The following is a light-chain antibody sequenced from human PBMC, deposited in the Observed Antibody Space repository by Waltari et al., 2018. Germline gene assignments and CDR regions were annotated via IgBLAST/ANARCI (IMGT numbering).Light chain of an antibody. Sequence: IQRTQPPTTLSASVGARATITCRASQNINSWLAWYQQKPGKAPKFLIYKASSLESGVPSRFSGSGSGTEFTLTISSLQPDDFGTYYCQQYNTYPLTFGQGTKVEIK. J-gene: IGKJ1*01. CDR1: QNINSW. CDR2: KAS. CDR3: QQYNTYPLT. V-gene: IGKV1-5*03.